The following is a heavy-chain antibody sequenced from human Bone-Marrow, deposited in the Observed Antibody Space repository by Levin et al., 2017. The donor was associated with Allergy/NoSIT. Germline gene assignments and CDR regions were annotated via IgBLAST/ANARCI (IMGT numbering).Heavy chain of an antibody. CDR1: GFTFSSYG. V-gene: IGHV3-33*01. D-gene: IGHD2-2*01. J-gene: IGHJ5*02. Sequence: GGSLRLSCAASGFTFSSYGMHWVRQAPGKGLEWVAAIWYDGSNKYYADSVKGRFTISRDNSKNTLYLQMNSLRAEDTAVYYCASEGVPADHPGGWFDPWGQGTLVTVSS. CDR2: IWYDGSNK. CDR3: ASEGVPADHPGGWFDP.